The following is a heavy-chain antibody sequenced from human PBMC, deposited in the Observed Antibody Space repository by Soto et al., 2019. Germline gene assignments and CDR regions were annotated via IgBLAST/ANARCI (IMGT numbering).Heavy chain of an antibody. J-gene: IGHJ4*02. Sequence: EVQLVESGGGLVQPGGSLKLSCEASGFTFSGSAMHWVRQAPGKGLEWVGRIRSKPNNYATEFAASVQGRFIMSRDDSKSKAYLQMNSLKTEDTAMYYCTRRAYSSGWYYDYWGQGTLVTVSS. CDR2: IRSKPNNYAT. CDR1: GFTFSGSA. V-gene: IGHV3-73*01. CDR3: TRRAYSSGWYYDY. D-gene: IGHD6-19*01.